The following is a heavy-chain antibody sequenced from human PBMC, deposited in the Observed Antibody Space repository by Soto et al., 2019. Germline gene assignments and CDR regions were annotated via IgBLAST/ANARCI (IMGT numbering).Heavy chain of an antibody. CDR1: GGSVSGGSYQ. CDR2: VHFSGGT. V-gene: IGHV4-61*01. CDR3: ARDNMATFDYHYYGRDV. Sequence: SETLSLTCSVSGGSVSGGSYQWTWIRQAPGKGLEWIGYVHFSGGTNYNPSLESRVTISIDTSRDQFSLKLTSLTAADTAVYFCARDNMATFDYHYYGRDVWGQGTTVTVSS. D-gene: IGHD5-12*01. J-gene: IGHJ6*02.